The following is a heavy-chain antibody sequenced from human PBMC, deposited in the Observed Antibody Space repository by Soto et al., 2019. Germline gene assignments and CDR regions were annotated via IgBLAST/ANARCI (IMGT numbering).Heavy chain of an antibody. V-gene: IGHV3-64D*08. CDR3: VKDLYYFDSGPGFDY. CDR1: GFTFSNAW. Sequence: GGSLRLSCAASGFTFSNAWMSWVRQAPGKGLEYVSAISSNGANTYYADSVKGRFTISRDNSKNTLYPQMSSLRHEDTAVYYWVKDLYYFDSGPGFDYWAQESRVPVPS. CDR2: ISSNGANT. D-gene: IGHD3-10*01. J-gene: IGHJ4*02.